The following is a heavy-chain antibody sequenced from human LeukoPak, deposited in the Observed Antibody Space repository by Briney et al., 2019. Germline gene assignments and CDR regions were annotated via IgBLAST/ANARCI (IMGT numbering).Heavy chain of an antibody. CDR1: GFTFSRFA. Sequence: GGCLRLSCAPSGFTFSRFAMSWVRAAPGERVEWGSAISGSGSDTYYADSVEGRFTVSRDNSKNTLYLQMNSLRAEDTALYYCAKDRYGDYSFESWGQGTLVTVSS. D-gene: IGHD4-17*01. J-gene: IGHJ4*02. V-gene: IGHV3-23*01. CDR3: AKDRYGDYSFES. CDR2: ISGSGSDT.